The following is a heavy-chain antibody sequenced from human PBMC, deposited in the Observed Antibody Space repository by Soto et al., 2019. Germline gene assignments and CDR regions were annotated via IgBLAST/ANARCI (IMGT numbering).Heavy chain of an antibody. D-gene: IGHD3-10*01. CDR2: IYYSGST. CDR3: ARGYYGSGSPPSFWFDP. J-gene: IGHJ5*02. CDR1: GGSISSGDYY. V-gene: IGHV4-30-4*01. Sequence: TSETLSLTCTVSGGSISSGDYYWSWIRQPPGKGLEWIGYIYYSGSTYYNSSLKSRVTISVDTSKNQFSLKLSSVTAADTAVYYCARGYYGSGSPPSFWFDPWGQGTLVTVSS.